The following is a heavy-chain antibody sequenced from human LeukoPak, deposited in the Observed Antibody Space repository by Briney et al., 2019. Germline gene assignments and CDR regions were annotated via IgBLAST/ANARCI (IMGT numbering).Heavy chain of an antibody. V-gene: IGHV1-69*04. CDR1: GGTFSSYA. J-gene: IGHJ3*02. CDR3: ARDFSMFVAATSGDAFDI. CDR2: IIPILGLA. Sequence: SVKVSCKASGGTFSSYAINWVRQAPGQGLEWMGRIIPILGLANYAQKFQGRVTITAGNSTSTAYMELSSLRSEDTAVYYCARDFSMFVAATSGDAFDIWGQGTMVTVSS. D-gene: IGHD2-15*01.